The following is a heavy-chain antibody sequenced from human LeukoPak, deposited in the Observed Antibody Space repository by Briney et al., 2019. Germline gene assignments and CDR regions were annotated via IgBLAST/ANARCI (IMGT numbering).Heavy chain of an antibody. D-gene: IGHD3-10*01. V-gene: IGHV3-21*01. Sequence: GGSLRLSCAASGFTFSSYSMNWVRQAPGKGLEWVASISSSSSYIYYADSVKGRFTISIDNAKNSLYLQMNCLRAEDTAVYYCARAVGGFGEQIIDYWGQGTLVTVSS. J-gene: IGHJ4*02. CDR3: ARAVGGFGEQIIDY. CDR2: ISSSSSYI. CDR1: GFTFSSYS.